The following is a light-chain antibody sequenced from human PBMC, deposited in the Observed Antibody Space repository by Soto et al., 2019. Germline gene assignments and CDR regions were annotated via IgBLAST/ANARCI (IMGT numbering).Light chain of an antibody. V-gene: IGKV1-5*03. J-gene: IGKJ2*01. CDR1: QSISSW. Sequence: DIQMTQSPSTLSASVGDRVTITCRASQSISSWLAWYQQKPGKAPKVLIYKASSLASGVPSRFSGSGSGTEFTLTISSLQPDDFAIYYCQQYNTYSTFGQGTKLEIK. CDR2: KAS. CDR3: QQYNTYST.